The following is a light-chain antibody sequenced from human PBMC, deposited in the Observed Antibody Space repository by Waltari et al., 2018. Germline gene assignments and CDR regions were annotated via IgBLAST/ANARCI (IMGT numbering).Light chain of an antibody. CDR1: QSVLYSSNSQNY. J-gene: IGKJ1*01. Sequence: DIVMTQSPDSLAVSLGERVTTHCKSSQSVLYSSNSQNYLAWYQQKPGQPPKLLIYWASARESGVPDRFSGSESGTDFTLTISSLQAEDVAVYYCQQYYDIPWTFGQGTKVEIK. CDR2: WAS. CDR3: QQYYDIPWT. V-gene: IGKV4-1*01.